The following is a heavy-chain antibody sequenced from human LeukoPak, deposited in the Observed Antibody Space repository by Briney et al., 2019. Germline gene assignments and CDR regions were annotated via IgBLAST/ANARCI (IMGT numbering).Heavy chain of an antibody. D-gene: IGHD2-2*01. CDR3: ARDTVVVPAAD. V-gene: IGHV4-61*02. Sequence: SQTLSLTCTVSGGSISSGSYYWSWIRQPAGKGLEWIGRIYTSGSTNYNPSLKSRVTISVDTSKNQFSLKLSSVTAADTAVYYCARDTVVVPAADWGQGTLVTVSS. CDR1: GGSISSGSYY. CDR2: IYTSGST. J-gene: IGHJ4*02.